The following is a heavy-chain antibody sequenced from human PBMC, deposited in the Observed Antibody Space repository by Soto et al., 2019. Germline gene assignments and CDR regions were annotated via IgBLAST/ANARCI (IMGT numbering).Heavy chain of an antibody. V-gene: IGHV4-4*07. CDR3: ARDGSVSDGLDV. CDR2: IYNGGNT. D-gene: IGHD6-25*01. J-gene: IGHJ6*01. CDR1: RSCTSSYN. Sequence: PSVTRRCPCSLCRSCTSSYNWSWIHQSAGKGLEWIGRIYNGGNTQYNPSLKSRVTMSAETAKKEFSLRLNSVTPADTAVYYCARDGSVSDGLDVWGEGTTVT.